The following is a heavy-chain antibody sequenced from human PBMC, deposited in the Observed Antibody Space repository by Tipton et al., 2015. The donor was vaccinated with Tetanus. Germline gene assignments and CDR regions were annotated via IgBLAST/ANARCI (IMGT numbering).Heavy chain of an antibody. CDR1: GFTFDDYA. V-gene: IGHV3-9*01. J-gene: IGHJ3*02. D-gene: IGHD6-19*01. Sequence: SLRLSCAASGFTFDDYAMHWVRQAPGKGLEWVSGISWNSGSIGYADSVKGRFTISRDNAKNSLYLQMNSLRAEDTALYYCAKKVPYSSGWFDAFDIWAQGTMVPVS. CDR3: AKKVPYSSGWFDAFDI. CDR2: ISWNSGSI.